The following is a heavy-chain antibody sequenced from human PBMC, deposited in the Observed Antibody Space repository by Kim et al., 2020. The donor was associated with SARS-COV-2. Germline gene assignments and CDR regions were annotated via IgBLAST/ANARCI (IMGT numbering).Heavy chain of an antibody. J-gene: IGHJ6*02. CDR3: ARAPPITGTTSNENFQPKKRYYYGMDV. Sequence: ASVKVSCKASGYTFTSYYMHWVRQAPGQGLEWMGIINPSGGSTSYAQKFQGRVTMTRDTSTSTVYMELSSLRSEDTAVYYCARAPPITGTTSNENFQPKKRYYYGMDVWGQGTTVTVSS. D-gene: IGHD1-7*01. CDR1: GYTFTSYY. V-gene: IGHV1-46*01. CDR2: INPSGGST.